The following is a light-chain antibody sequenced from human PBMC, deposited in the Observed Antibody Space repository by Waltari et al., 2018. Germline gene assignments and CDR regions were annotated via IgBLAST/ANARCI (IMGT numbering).Light chain of an antibody. J-gene: IGLJ2*01. CDR1: SSDIGSFNL. Sequence: QSALTQPASVSGSPGQSITISCTGTSSDIGSFNLVSWYQQHPGKAPKLMIDEVSERPSGISNRFAGSKSGNTASLTISGLQAEDEADYYCCSYAGSSTVLFAGGTKLTVL. V-gene: IGLV2-23*02. CDR2: EVS. CDR3: CSYAGSSTVL.